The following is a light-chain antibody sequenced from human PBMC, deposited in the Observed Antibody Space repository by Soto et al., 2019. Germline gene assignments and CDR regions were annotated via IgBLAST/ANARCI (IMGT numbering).Light chain of an antibody. CDR1: QSVSGN. Sequence: EIVMTQSPATLSVSPGERATLSCRASQSVSGNLAWYQQKPGQAPRLLIYGASTRATGIPARFSGSGSGTEFTLTISSLQSEDLAVYDCQQYNNWTPITVGQGTRLESK. J-gene: IGKJ5*01. CDR3: QQYNNWTPIT. V-gene: IGKV3-15*01. CDR2: GAS.